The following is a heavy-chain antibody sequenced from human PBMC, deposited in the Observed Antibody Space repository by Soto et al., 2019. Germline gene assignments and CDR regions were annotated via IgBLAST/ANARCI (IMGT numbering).Heavy chain of an antibody. D-gene: IGHD1-1*01. CDR2: IREDGNEE. CDR1: GFTFRSHW. CDR3: AKAEGYSFDI. Sequence: EVQLVETGGGLVQPGGSLRLSCAASGFTFRSHWMSWVRQAPGKGLEWVANIREDGNEEQYLDSVKGRFTLSRDNAKNLLYLQMNGLRVEDTAVYYCAKAEGYSFDIRGQGTMVPVSS. J-gene: IGHJ3*02. V-gene: IGHV3-7*01.